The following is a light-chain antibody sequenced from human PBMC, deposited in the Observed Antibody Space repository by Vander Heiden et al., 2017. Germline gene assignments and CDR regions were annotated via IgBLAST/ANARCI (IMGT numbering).Light chain of an antibody. CDR1: QRVSSSY. CDR3: QQYGSSPRVT. CDR2: GAS. J-gene: IGKJ3*01. V-gene: IGKV3-20*01. Sequence: EIVLTQSPGTLSLSPGESATLSCRASQRVSSSYLAWYQQKPGQAPRLLIYGASSRATGIPDRFSGSGSGTDFTLTISRLEPEDFAVYYCQQYGSSPRVTFGPGTKVDIK.